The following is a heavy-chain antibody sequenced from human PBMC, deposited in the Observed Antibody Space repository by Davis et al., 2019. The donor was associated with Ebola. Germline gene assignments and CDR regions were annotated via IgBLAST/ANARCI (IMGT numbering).Heavy chain of an antibody. Sequence: GGSLRLSCAASGFSFSSYAMSWVRQAPGKGLEWVSVTSGSGGSTYYADSVKGRFTISRDHSKSTLCLQMNSLRVDDTAVYYCAKDIRNYCSGGSCFYGMDVWGQGTTVTVSS. D-gene: IGHD2-15*01. J-gene: IGHJ6*02. CDR2: TSGSGGST. CDR1: GFSFSSYA. V-gene: IGHV3-23*01. CDR3: AKDIRNYCSGGSCFYGMDV.